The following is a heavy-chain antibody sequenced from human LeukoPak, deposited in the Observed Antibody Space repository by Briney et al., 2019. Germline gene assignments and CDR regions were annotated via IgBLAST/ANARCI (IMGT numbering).Heavy chain of an antibody. J-gene: IGHJ6*03. Sequence: ASVKVSCKASGYTFTNFDINWVRQATGQGLEWMGWMNPNSGNTGYAQKFQGRVTFTRNTSISTAYMELSDLTSEDTAVYYCARADGSSSINYYYLDVWGKGTTVTVSS. CDR3: ARADGSSSINYYYLDV. V-gene: IGHV1-8*01. CDR1: GYTFTNFD. CDR2: MNPNSGNT. D-gene: IGHD6-6*01.